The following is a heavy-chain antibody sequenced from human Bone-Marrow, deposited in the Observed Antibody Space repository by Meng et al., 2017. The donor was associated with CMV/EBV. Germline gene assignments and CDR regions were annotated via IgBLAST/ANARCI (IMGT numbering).Heavy chain of an antibody. CDR3: ARDDYGMDV. V-gene: IGHV3-30-3*01. CDR1: GFLFYNYN. CDR2: ISYAGSNK. J-gene: IGHJ6*02. Sequence: GESLKISCAASGFLFYNYNMHWVRQTPGKGLEWVTLISYAGSNKYYTDSVKGRFTISRDNSNNTLYLEINSLTLEDTAVYYCARDDYGMDVWGQGNTVNVSS.